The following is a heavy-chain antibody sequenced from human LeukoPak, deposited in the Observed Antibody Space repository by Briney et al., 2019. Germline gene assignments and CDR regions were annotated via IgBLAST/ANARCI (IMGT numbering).Heavy chain of an antibody. CDR1: GFTFSSYW. V-gene: IGHV3-7*01. CDR2: IKQDGSER. Sequence: GGSLRLSCAASGFTFSSYWMSGVRQARGKGLEWVAKIKQDGSERYYVDSVKGRFTISRDNAKNSLYVQMNSLRAEDTAVYYCARGGADLWSGSHYFDDWGQGTLVTVSS. D-gene: IGHD3-3*01. CDR3: ARGGADLWSGSHYFDD. J-gene: IGHJ4*02.